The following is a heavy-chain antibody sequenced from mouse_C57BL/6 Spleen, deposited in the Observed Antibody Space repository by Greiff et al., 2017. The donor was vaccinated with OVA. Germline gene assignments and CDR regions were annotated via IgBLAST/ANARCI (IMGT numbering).Heavy chain of an antibody. J-gene: IGHJ3*01. CDR1: GYTFTDYY. D-gene: IGHD1-1*01. CDR3: ARRWSYGFAY. CDR2: INPNNGGT. Sequence: EVQLQQSGPELVKPGASVKISCKASGYTFTDYYMNWVKQSHGKSLEWIGDINPNNGGTSYNQKFKGKATLTVDKSSSTAYMELRSLTSEDSAVYYCARRWSYGFAYWGQGTLVTVSA. V-gene: IGHV1-26*01.